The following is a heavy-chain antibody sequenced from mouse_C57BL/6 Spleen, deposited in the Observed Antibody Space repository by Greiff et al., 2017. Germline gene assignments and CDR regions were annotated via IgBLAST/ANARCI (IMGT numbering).Heavy chain of an antibody. Sequence: VQLQQPGAELVRPGSSVKLSCKASGYTFTSYWMHWVKQRPIQGLEWIGNIDPSDSETHYNQKFKDKATLTVDKSSSTAYMQLSSLTSEDSAVYYCARGELLRWYFDVWGTGTTVTVSS. CDR1: GYTFTSYW. D-gene: IGHD1-1*01. CDR2: IDPSDSET. CDR3: ARGELLRWYFDV. J-gene: IGHJ1*03. V-gene: IGHV1-52*01.